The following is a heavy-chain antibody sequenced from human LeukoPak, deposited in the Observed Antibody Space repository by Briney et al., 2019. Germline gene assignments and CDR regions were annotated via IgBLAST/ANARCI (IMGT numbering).Heavy chain of an antibody. CDR2: IYYSGGT. V-gene: IGHV4-59*01. J-gene: IGHJ4*02. Sequence: SETLSLTCTVSGGSISSYYWIWIRQPPGKGLEWIGYIYYSGGTNYNPSLKSRVTISVDTSKNQYSLKLSSVTAADTAVYYCARVGDCRGDCSHFDYWGQGTLVTVSS. CDR3: ARVGDCRGDCSHFDY. D-gene: IGHD2-21*02. CDR1: GGSISSYY.